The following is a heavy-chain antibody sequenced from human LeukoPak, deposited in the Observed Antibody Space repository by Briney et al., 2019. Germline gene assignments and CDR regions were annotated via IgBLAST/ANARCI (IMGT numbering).Heavy chain of an antibody. V-gene: IGHV1-69*05. CDR1: GGTFSSYA. CDR3: ARDPVEYYDSSGYYYDRGAFDI. CDR2: IIPIFGTA. J-gene: IGHJ3*02. Sequence: SVKVSCKASGGTFSSYAISWVRQAPGQGLEWMGGIIPIFGTANYAQKFQGRVTITTDESTSTAYMKLSSLRSEDTAVYYCARDPVEYYDSSGYYYDRGAFDIWGQGTMVTVSS. D-gene: IGHD3-22*01.